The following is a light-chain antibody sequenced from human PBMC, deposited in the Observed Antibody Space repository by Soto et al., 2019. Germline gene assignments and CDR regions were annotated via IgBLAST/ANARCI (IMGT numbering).Light chain of an antibody. CDR2: TAS. Sequence: DIQMTQFPSTLSASIGDRVTITCRASQSISTWLAWYQQKAGKAPKLLIYTASSLETGVPSRFSVSGSGTEFTLTSSSLQPDDFATYYCQHYNRYSPYTFGQGTRLEIK. CDR3: QHYNRYSPYT. J-gene: IGKJ2*01. CDR1: QSISTW. V-gene: IGKV1-5*03.